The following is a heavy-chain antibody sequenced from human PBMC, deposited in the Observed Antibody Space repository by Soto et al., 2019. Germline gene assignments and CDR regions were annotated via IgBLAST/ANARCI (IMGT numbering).Heavy chain of an antibody. J-gene: IGHJ6*02. CDR3: ARHRMDV. Sequence: EMQLVESGGGLVQPGGSLRLSCADSVLTFSRNWMHWVRQTPGKGLVWVSHISSDGSSTNYADSVKGRFTISRDNAKNTLYLQMTSLRAEDTAVSCCARHRMDVWGQGTTVTVSS. CDR1: VLTFSRNW. V-gene: IGHV3-74*01. CDR2: ISSDGSST.